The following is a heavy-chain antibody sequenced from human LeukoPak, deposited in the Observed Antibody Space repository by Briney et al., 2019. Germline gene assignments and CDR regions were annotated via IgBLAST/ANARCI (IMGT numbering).Heavy chain of an antibody. CDR3: ARMLWYDSSGYRKKFDAFDI. D-gene: IGHD3-22*01. J-gene: IGHJ3*02. CDR2: INHSGST. CDR1: GGSFSGYY. Sequence: SETLSLTCAVYGGSFSGYYWSWIRQPPGKGLKWIGEINHSGSTNYNPALKSRVTISVDTAKNQVSLKLSSVTGADTAVYYCARMLWYDSSGYRKKFDAFDIWGQGTMVTVSS. V-gene: IGHV4-34*01.